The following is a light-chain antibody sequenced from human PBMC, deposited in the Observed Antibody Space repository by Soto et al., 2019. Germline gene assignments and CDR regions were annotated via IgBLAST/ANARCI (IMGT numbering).Light chain of an antibody. CDR2: FAS. CDR3: QRYDSAPQT. V-gene: IGKV1-27*01. J-gene: IGKJ1*01. CDR1: QGIGDF. Sequence: DIQMTQSPSSLSASVGDRVTITCRASQGIGDFLAWYQQKPGRVPKLLIYFASTVQPGVPSRYSGSGSGTHFTLTISSLQPEDVASYYCQRYDSAPQTFGQGTKVEIK.